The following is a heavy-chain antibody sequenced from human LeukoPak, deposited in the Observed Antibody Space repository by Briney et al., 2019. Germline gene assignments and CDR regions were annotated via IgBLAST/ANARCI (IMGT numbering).Heavy chain of an antibody. J-gene: IGHJ5*02. CDR2: ISGSGGST. V-gene: IGHV3-23*01. D-gene: IGHD3-10*01. CDR3: AKGSPDYYGSGRPGWFDP. CDR1: GFTFSSYA. Sequence: GGSLRLACAASGFTFSSYAMSWVRQAPGKELEWVSAISGSGGSTYYADSVKGRFTISRDNSKNTLYLQMNSLRAEDTAVYYCAKGSPDYYGSGRPGWFDPWGQGTLVTVSS.